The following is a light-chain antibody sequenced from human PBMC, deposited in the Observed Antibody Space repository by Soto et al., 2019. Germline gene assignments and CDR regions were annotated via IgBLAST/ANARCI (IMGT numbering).Light chain of an antibody. J-gene: IGKJ4*01. CDR2: GAS. CDR3: QQYDAWR. CDR1: QNIKTN. Sequence: EIVMTQSPATLSVSPGDRATLSCRASQNIKTNLAWYQQRPGQAPRLLIYGASTRATGIPARFSGSGSGTEFTLTISSLQSEDFAVYYCQQYDAWRFGGGTKVEIK. V-gene: IGKV3-15*01.